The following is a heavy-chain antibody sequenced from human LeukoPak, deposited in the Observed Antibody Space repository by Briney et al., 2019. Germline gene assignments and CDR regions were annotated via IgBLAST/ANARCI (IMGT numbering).Heavy chain of an antibody. CDR3: ARAGSAVALGFDY. J-gene: IGHJ4*02. CDR2: INPNSGGT. Sequence: GASVKVSCKASGYTFTGYYMHWVRQAPGQGLEWMGWINPNSGGTNYAQKFQGRVTMTRDTSISTAYMELSRLRSDDTAVYYCARAGSAVALGFDYWGQGTLVTVSS. CDR1: GYTFTGYY. D-gene: IGHD6-19*01. V-gene: IGHV1-2*02.